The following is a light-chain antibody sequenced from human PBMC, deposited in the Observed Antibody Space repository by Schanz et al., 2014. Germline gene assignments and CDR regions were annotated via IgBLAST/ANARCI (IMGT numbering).Light chain of an antibody. CDR1: QSILFSSDNRNY. V-gene: IGKV4-1*01. CDR2: WAS. J-gene: IGKJ1*01. CDR3: QQSYSTPWT. Sequence: DFVMTQSPDSLAVSLGERATINCKSSQSILFSSDNRNYLAWYQQKPGQAPKLLFRWASTRESGVPDRFSGSGSWTDFTLTISSLQPEDFATYHCQQSYSTPWTFGQGTKVEIK.